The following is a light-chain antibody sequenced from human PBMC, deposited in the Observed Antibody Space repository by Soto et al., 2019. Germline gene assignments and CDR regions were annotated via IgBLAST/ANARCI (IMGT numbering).Light chain of an antibody. CDR3: HHYNNWPLT. J-gene: IGKJ4*01. CDR1: QIISIS. Sequence: EIVMTQYPATLSVSPGERANLSCRASQIISISLAWYQQKPGQAPRLLIYGASTRATGIPARFSGSGSGTEFTLSISSLQSEDFEIHYCHHYNNWPLTFGGGTKVEIK. V-gene: IGKV3-15*01. CDR2: GAS.